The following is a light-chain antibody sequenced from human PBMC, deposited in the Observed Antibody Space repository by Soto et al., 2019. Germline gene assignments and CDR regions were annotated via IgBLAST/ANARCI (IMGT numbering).Light chain of an antibody. J-gene: IGKJ2*01. V-gene: IGKV3-11*01. CDR1: QSVSSS. Sequence: EIVLTQSPATLSLSPGERATLSCRASQSVSSSLAWYQQKAGQPPRLLIYDASNRATGIPARFSGSGSGTDFTLTISSLEPEDFAVYYCQQRSNWLMYTFGQGTKLEIK. CDR2: DAS. CDR3: QQRSNWLMYT.